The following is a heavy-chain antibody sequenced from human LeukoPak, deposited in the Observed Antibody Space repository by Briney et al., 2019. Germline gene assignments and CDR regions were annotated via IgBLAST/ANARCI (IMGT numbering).Heavy chain of an antibody. Sequence: PGGSLRLSCVASGFTFSSNAMHWVRQAPGKGLEWVSVIDGGGITTYYADSVKGRFAISRDNSKNTVYLQMNSLRTEDTAVYYCAKRGVGTSNAYFDYWGQGTLVTVSS. CDR3: AKRGVGTSNAYFDY. V-gene: IGHV3-NL1*01. CDR1: GFTFSSNA. D-gene: IGHD1-26*01. J-gene: IGHJ4*02. CDR2: IDGGGITT.